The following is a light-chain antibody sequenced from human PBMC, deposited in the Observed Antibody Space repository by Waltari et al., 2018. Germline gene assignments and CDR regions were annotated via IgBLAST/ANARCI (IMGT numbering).Light chain of an antibody. V-gene: IGLV2-14*01. J-gene: IGLJ2*01. CDR1: GSDVGGYDQ. Sequence: SAVTQPAPAAGSPGQAIIISCTGTGSDVGGYDQVSWYQQYPGQAPRLIIYDVYNRPSGVSNRFSGSKSDNTASLTISGLQAEDESVYYCSSYASSGVVFGGGTKLTVL. CDR3: SSYASSGVV. CDR2: DVY.